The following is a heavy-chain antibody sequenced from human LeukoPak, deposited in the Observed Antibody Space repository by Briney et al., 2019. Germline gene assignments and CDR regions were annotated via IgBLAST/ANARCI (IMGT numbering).Heavy chain of an antibody. J-gene: IGHJ4*02. V-gene: IGHV3-23*01. D-gene: IGHD3-22*01. CDR3: AKESPLWHYYDSSGYYYDY. CDR1: GFTFSSYA. Sequence: GGSLRLSCAASGFTFSSYAMSWVRQAPGKGLEWVSAISDSGDNTYYADSVKGRFTISRDNSKNTLYLQMNSLRAEDTAVYYCAKESPLWHYYDSSGYYYDYWGQGTLVTVSS. CDR2: ISDSGDNT.